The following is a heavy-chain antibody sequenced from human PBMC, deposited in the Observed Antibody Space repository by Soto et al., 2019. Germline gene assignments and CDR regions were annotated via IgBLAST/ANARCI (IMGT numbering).Heavy chain of an antibody. D-gene: IGHD3-22*01. CDR2: IIPIFGTA. J-gene: IGHJ6*02. V-gene: IGHV1-69*13. Sequence: ASVKVSCKASGDTFSSYAISWVRQAPGQGLEWMGGIIPIFGTANYAQKFQGRVTITADESTSTAYMELSSLRSEDTAVYYCARDGSGYRSRASPMDVWGQGTTVTVSS. CDR1: GDTFSSYA. CDR3: ARDGSGYRSRASPMDV.